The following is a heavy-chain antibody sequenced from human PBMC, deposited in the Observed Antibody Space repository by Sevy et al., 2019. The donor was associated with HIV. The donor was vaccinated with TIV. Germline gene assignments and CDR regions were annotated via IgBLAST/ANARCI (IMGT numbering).Heavy chain of an antibody. CDR1: GFTFSSYA. CDR3: AKDGYKPSVGDENYYYYYMDV. CDR2: ISGSGGST. J-gene: IGHJ6*03. D-gene: IGHD1-20*01. V-gene: IGHV3-23*01. Sequence: GGSLRLSCAASGFTFSSYAMSWVRQAPGKGLEWVSAISGSGGSTYYAHSVKGRFTISRDNFKNTLYLQMNSLRAEDTAVYYCAKDGYKPSVGDENYYYYYMDVWGKGTTVTVSS.